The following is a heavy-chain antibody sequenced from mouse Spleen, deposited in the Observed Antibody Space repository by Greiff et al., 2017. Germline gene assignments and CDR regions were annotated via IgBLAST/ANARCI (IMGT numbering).Heavy chain of an antibody. CDR1: GFTFSSYG. V-gene: IGHV5-6*01. J-gene: IGHJ3*01. Sequence: DVQLVESGGDLVKPGGSLKLSCAASGFTFSSYGMSWVRQTPDKRLEWVATISSGGSYTYYPDSVKGRFTISRDNAKNTLYLQMSSLKSEDTAMYYCARQGLLLREFAYWGQGTLVTVSA. D-gene: IGHD1-1*01. CDR2: ISSGGSYT. CDR3: ARQGLLLREFAY.